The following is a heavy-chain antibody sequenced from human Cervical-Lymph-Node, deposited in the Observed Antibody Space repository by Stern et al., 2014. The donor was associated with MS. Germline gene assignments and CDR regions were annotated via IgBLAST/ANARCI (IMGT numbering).Heavy chain of an antibody. Sequence: VQLVESGAEVKKPGESLKISCRTSGYTFSNFWIGWVRQMPGKGLEWMGVIYPDDSVTTYSQAFQGRVTTLAYESSTTAFSQWRSLKASDAAMYYCVRRRDSAGYDTFDLWGQGTMLIVSS. CDR2: IYPDDSVT. CDR1: GYTFSNFW. V-gene: IGHV5-51*01. J-gene: IGHJ3*01. CDR3: VRRRDSAGYDTFDL. D-gene: IGHD3-22*01.